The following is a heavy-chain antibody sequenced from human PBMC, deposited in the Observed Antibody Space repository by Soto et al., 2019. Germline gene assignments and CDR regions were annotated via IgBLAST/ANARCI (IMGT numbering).Heavy chain of an antibody. CDR1: GFTFSAYA. Sequence: EVQLLESGGGVVQPGGSLRLSCAASGFTFSAYAMTWVRQAPGKGLEWVSVISGSAGATYYADSVKGRFTISRDNSKNTLYLQRNSLSAEDTAVYYCARQDYSTTWYLNYWGQGTLVTVSS. CDR3: ARQDYSTTWYLNY. J-gene: IGHJ4*02. V-gene: IGHV3-23*01. D-gene: IGHD6-13*01. CDR2: ISGSAGAT.